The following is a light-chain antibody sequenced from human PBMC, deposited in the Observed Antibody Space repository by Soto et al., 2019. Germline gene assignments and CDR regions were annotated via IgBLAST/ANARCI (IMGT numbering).Light chain of an antibody. V-gene: IGLV2-14*01. CDR3: SSYRSSTNFV. J-gene: IGLJ1*01. Sequence: QSALTQPASVSGSPGQSITISCTGTSSDVGAYNFVSWYQQYPGKAPKVIIFEVRKRPSGVSNRFSGSKSGDTASLTISGLQAEDEADYYCSSYRSSTNFVFGSGTKVT. CDR2: EVR. CDR1: SSDVGAYNF.